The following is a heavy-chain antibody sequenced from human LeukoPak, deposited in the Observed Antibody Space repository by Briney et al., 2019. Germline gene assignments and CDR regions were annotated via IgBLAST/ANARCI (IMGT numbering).Heavy chain of an antibody. CDR2: INPNSGGT. J-gene: IGHJ4*02. D-gene: IGHD3-10*01. Sequence: GASVKVSPTASGYTFTGYYMHWGRQAPGQGREWMGWINPNSGGTNYTQKCQGRVTMTRDTSSSTAYMELSRLRSDDTAVYYCARPLLYLEFDYWGQGTLFTVSS. CDR1: GYTFTGYY. V-gene: IGHV1-2*02. CDR3: ARPLLYLEFDY.